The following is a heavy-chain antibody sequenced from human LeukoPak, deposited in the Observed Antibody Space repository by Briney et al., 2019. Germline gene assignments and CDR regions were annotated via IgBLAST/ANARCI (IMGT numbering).Heavy chain of an antibody. Sequence: SETLSLTCTVSGGSISSYYWSWIRQPPGKGLEWIGYIYYSGSTNYNASIKSRVTRAVDTSKIQFSLELSAVTAADTAVYYCARHDANISMIVGERAFDIRGQGTMVTVSS. CDR3: ARHDANISMIVGERAFDI. V-gene: IGHV4-59*08. CDR2: IYYSGST. CDR1: GGSISSYY. D-gene: IGHD3-22*01. J-gene: IGHJ3*02.